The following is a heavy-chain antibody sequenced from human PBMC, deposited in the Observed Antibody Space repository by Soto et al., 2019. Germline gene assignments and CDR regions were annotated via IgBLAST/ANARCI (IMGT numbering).Heavy chain of an antibody. Sequence: PGGSLRLSCAASGFTFSSYAMSWVRQAPGKGLEWVSAISGSGGSTYYADSVKGRFTISRDNSKNTLYLQMNSLRAEDTAVYYCAREGTSIAAAGIDYYYGMDVWGQGTTVTVSS. V-gene: IGHV3-23*01. CDR3: AREGTSIAAAGIDYYYGMDV. J-gene: IGHJ6*02. CDR1: GFTFSSYA. CDR2: ISGSGGST. D-gene: IGHD6-13*01.